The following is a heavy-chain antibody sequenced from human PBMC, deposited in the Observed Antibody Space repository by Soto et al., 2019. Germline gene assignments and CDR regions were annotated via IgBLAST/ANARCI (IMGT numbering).Heavy chain of an antibody. CDR1: GGSISSYY. D-gene: IGHD6-19*01. CDR2: IYYSGIT. V-gene: IGHV4-59*01. CDR3: ARDGYSSGWFNWFDP. Sequence: QVQLQESGPGLVKPSETLSLTCTVSGGSISSYYWRWIRQPPGKGLVWIGYIYYSGITNYNPSLKSRFTISVDTSKNQFSLKLSSVTAADAAVYYCARDGYSSGWFNWFDPWGQGTLVTVSS. J-gene: IGHJ5*02.